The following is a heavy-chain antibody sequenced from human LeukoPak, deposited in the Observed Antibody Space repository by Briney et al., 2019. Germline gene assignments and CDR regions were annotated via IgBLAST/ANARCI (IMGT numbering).Heavy chain of an antibody. CDR3: ARRGSVEMARRRIGPWYFDL. CDR1: GGSISSGSYY. Sequence: KPSQTLSLTCTVSGGSISSGSYYWSWIRQPPGKGLEWIGEINHSGSTNYNPSLKSRVTISVDTSKNQFSLKLSSVTAADTAVYYCARRGSVEMARRRIGPWYFDLWGRGTLVTVSS. CDR2: INHSGST. V-gene: IGHV4-39*07. D-gene: IGHD5-24*01. J-gene: IGHJ2*01.